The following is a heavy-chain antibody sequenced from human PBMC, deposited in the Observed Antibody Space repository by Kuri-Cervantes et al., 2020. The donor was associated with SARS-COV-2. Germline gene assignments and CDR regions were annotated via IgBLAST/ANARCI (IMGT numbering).Heavy chain of an antibody. J-gene: IGHJ6*02. CDR2: IIPILGIA. D-gene: IGHD3-16*01. CDR3: AWQPDRPGENGMDV. V-gene: IGHV1-69*10. Sequence: SVKVSCKASGYTFTSYDINWVRQAPGQGLEWMGGIIPILGIANYAQKFQGRVTITADKSTSTAYMELSSLRSEDTAVYYCAWQPDRPGENGMDVWGQGTTVTVSS. CDR1: GYTFTSYD.